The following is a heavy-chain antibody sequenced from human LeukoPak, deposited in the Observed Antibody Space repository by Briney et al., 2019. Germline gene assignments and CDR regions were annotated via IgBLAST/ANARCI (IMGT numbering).Heavy chain of an antibody. CDR3: ATAGSGYEQQFDY. CDR2: IESRTDGGTI. V-gene: IGHV3-15*04. D-gene: IGHD5-12*01. Sequence: PGGSLRLSCAASGFTLSNAWMSWVREAPGKGLEWVGRIESRTDGGTIDYAAPVKGRFSISRDDSINTLYLQMNSLKTEDTAVYYCATAGSGYEQQFDYWGQGTLVTVSS. J-gene: IGHJ4*02. CDR1: GFTLSNAW.